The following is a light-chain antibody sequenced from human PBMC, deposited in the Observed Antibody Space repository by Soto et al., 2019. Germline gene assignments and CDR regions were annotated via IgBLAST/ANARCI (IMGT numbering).Light chain of an antibody. CDR2: EVT. Sequence: QSVLTQSASLSGSPGQSITISCTGTSSDVGSYNLVSWYQQHPGKAPKLMIHEVTKRPSGVSNRFSGSKSGNTASLTISGLQAEDEADYYCWSYAGSSTFFYVFGSGTKVTVL. CDR1: SSDVGSYNL. CDR3: WSYAGSSTFFYV. V-gene: IGLV2-23*02. J-gene: IGLJ1*01.